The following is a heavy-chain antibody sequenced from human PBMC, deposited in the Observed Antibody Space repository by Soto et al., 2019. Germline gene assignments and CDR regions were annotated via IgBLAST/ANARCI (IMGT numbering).Heavy chain of an antibody. D-gene: IGHD1-26*01. CDR2: ISGGGSST. CDR3: ARVKILQWERTFLY. J-gene: IGHJ4*02. CDR1: GGSISSST. Sequence: PSETLSLTCTVSGGSISSSTFYWGWVRQAPGRGLEWVSAISGGGSSTFYADSVKGRFVISRDNSKNTIHLQLDSLRAEDTAVYFCARVKILQWERTFLYWGQGALVTVSS. V-gene: IGHV3-23*01.